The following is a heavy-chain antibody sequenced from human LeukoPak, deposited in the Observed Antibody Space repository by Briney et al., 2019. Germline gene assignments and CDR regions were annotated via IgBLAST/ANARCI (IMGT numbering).Heavy chain of an antibody. CDR2: IYYSGST. V-gene: IGHV4-39*07. CDR1: GGSISSSSYY. CDR3: ARVGGDYDGGYFDY. Sequence: SETLSLTCTVSGGSISSSSYYWGWIRQPPGKGLEWIGSIYYSGSTYYNPSLKSRVTISVDTSKNQFSLKLSSVTAADTAVYYCARVGGDYDGGYFDYWGQGTLVTVSS. D-gene: IGHD4-17*01. J-gene: IGHJ4*02.